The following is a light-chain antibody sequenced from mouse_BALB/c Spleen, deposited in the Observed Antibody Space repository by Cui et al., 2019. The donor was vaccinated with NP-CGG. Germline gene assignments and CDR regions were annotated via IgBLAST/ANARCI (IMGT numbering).Light chain of an antibody. J-gene: IGLJ1*01. CDR3: ALWYSNHWV. CDR1: TGAVTTSNY. CDR2: GTN. Sequence: QAVVTQESALTTSPGETVTPTCRSSTGAVTTSNYANWVQEKPDPLFTGLIGGTNNRAPGVPARFSGSLIGDKAALTITGAQTEDEAMYFCALWYSNHWVFGGGTKLTVL. V-gene: IGLV1*01.